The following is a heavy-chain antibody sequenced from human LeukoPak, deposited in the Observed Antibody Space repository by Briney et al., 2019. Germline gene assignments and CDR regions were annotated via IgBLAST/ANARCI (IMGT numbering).Heavy chain of an antibody. V-gene: IGHV4-61*01. CDR1: GGSISSGSYY. J-gene: IGHJ3*02. Sequence: SETLSLTCTVSGGSISSGSYYWSWIRQPPGKGLEWIGYIYYSGSTNYNPSLKSRVTISVDTSKNQFSLKLSSVTAADTAVYYCARERPWFGELLYAFDIWGQGTMVTVSS. CDR3: ARERPWFGELLYAFDI. D-gene: IGHD3-10*01. CDR2: IYYSGST.